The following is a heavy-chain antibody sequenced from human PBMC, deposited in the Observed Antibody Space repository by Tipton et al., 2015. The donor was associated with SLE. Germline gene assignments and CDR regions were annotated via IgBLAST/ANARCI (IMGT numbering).Heavy chain of an antibody. Sequence: TLSLTCTVSGYSISSGYYWGWIRQPPGKGLEWIGSIYHSGSTYYNPSLKSRVTISVDTSKNQFSLKLSSVTAADTAVYYCARGHSSSWSFDYWGQGTLVTVSS. D-gene: IGHD6-13*01. CDR2: IYHSGST. V-gene: IGHV4-38-2*02. CDR3: ARGHSSSWSFDY. J-gene: IGHJ4*02. CDR1: GYSISSGYY.